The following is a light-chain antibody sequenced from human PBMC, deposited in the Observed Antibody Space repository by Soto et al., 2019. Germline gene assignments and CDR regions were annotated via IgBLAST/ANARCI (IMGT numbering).Light chain of an antibody. J-gene: IGKJ5*01. CDR3: QHYDSLPIT. Sequence: EIVMSQSPATLSVSPGERATLSCSSSQTVSRNLAWYQQKPGQAPRLLFYGASTRATGIPARFSGSGSGTDFTLTISRLEPEDFAVFYCQHYDSLPITFGQGTRLEIK. V-gene: IGKV3-15*01. CDR1: QTVSRN. CDR2: GAS.